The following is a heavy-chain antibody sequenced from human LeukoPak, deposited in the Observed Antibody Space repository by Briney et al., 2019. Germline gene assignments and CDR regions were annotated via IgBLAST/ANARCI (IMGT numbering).Heavy chain of an antibody. V-gene: IGHV1-18*01. J-gene: IGHJ4*02. CDR2: ISAYNGNT. D-gene: IGHD3-22*01. CDR1: GYTFTSYG. Sequence: ASVKVSCKASGYTFTSYGISWVRQAPGQGLEWMGWISAYNGNTDYAQKLQGRVTMTTDTSTSTAYMELRSLRSDDTAVYYCARSDSSGYLTFFDYWGQGTLVTVSS. CDR3: ARSDSSGYLTFFDY.